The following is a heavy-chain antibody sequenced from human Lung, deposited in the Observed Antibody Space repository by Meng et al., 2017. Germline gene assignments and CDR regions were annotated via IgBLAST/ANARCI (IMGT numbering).Heavy chain of an antibody. CDR3: ASFRC. V-gene: IGHV4-59*01. Sequence: QVRLQEPGAGLVQPSEALSLTCSVSDGSISSYYWSWIRQPPGKGLEWIGYIYYSGSTNYDPSLKSRVTISVDTSKNQFSLELSSVTSADTGVYYCASFRCWGQGTLVTVSS. J-gene: IGHJ4*02. CDR2: IYYSGST. CDR1: DGSISSYY.